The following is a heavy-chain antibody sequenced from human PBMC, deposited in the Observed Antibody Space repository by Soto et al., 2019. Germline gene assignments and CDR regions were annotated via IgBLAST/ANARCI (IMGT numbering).Heavy chain of an antibody. V-gene: IGHV1-69*02. CDR3: AILASGSYDY. J-gene: IGHJ4*02. D-gene: IGHD1-26*01. CDR2: ISPMVGIA. CDR1: GGTFSTYI. Sequence: QVQLVQSGAEVKKPGSSVRVSCKASGGTFSTYIISWVRQAPGQGLEWMGRISPMVGIAIYAQKFQGRIAITADKSTSIAYLEVTSLRNEDTAVYYCAILASGSYDYWGQGTLITVSS.